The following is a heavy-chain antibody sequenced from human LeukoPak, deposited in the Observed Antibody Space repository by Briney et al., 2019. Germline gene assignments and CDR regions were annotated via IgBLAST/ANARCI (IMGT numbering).Heavy chain of an antibody. CDR2: ISWNSGSI. J-gene: IGHJ4*02. V-gene: IGHV3-9*01. CDR3: AKGSRYDSSGSIDY. Sequence: GGSLRLSCVASGFTFDDYAMHWVRQAPGKGLEWVSGISWNSGSIGCADSVKGRFTISRDNAKNSLYVQMNSLRAEDTAFYYCAKGSRYDSSGSIDYWGQGSLVTVSS. D-gene: IGHD3-22*01. CDR1: GFTFDDYA.